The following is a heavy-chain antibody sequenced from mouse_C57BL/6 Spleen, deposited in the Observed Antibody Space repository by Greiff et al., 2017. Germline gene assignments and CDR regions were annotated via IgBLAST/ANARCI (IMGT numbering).Heavy chain of an antibody. CDR1: GYAFSSYW. V-gene: IGHV1-80*01. J-gene: IGHJ1*03. Sequence: VQLQQSGAELVKPGASVKISCKASGYAFSSYWMNWVKQRPGKGLEWIGQIYPGDGDTNYNGKFKGKATLTADKSSSTAYMQLSSLTSEDSAVYFCARRGGNYSRGYCDVWGTGTTVTVSS. CDR2: IYPGDGDT. D-gene: IGHD2-1*01. CDR3: ARRGGNYSRGYCDV.